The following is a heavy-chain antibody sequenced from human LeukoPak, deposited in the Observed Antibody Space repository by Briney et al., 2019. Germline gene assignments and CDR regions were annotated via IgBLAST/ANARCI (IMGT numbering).Heavy chain of an antibody. CDR1: GFTFDDYA. CDR2: SSWNSGSI. CDR3: AKGGDYGVNWFDP. D-gene: IGHD4-17*01. V-gene: IGHV3-9*01. J-gene: IGHJ5*02. Sequence: GGSLRLSCAASGFTFDDYAMHWVRHAPGKGLEWVSGSSWNSGSIGYADSVKGRFTISRDNAKNSLYLQMNSLRAEDTALYYCAKGGDYGVNWFDPWGQGTLVTVSS.